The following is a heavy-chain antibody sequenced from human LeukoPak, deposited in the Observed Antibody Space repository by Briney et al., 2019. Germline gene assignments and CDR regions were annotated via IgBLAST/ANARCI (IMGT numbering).Heavy chain of an antibody. CDR2: IRQDGSER. CDR3: ARDPNYYDSSGEFGMDV. D-gene: IGHD3-22*01. J-gene: IGHJ6*02. Sequence: GGSLRLSCVGSGFTFGYYWMNWVRQAPGKGLEWVASIRQDGSERYYVGSVTGRFTISRDNAKNSLYLQMDSLRAEDTAVYYCARDPNYYDSSGEFGMDVWGQGTTVTVSS. CDR1: GFTFGYYW. V-gene: IGHV3-7*01.